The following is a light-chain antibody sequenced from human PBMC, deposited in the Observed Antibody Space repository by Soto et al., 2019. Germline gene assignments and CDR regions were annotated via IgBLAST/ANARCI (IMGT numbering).Light chain of an antibody. CDR3: RSYYVRLTAQV. J-gene: IGLJ1*01. CDR1: SSDVGAGYD. V-gene: IGLV1-40*02. CDR2: GNI. Sequence: QSVVTRPRSVSGAPGQRVTFSCTGRSSDVGAGYDVHWYQQFPGTAPKLLISGNINRPSGIPDRFSGSKSGTSASLAITGLHTADEADYYFRSYYVRLTAQVCGTGTKV.